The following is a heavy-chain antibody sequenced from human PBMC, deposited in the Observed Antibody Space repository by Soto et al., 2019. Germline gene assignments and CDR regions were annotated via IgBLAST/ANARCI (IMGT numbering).Heavy chain of an antibody. V-gene: IGHV5-51*01. CDR1: GGSLAGYW. Sequence: PGQSMQVRWNCFGGSLAGYWVGCVLPLPGKGLEWMGIIYPGDSDIRYSPSFQGQVTISADKSISTAYLQWSSLKASDTAMYYRAGHGIGYCSTVSAFRGQGTVVPVSS. CDR2: IYPGDSDI. D-gene: IGHD2-2*03. CDR3: AGHGIGYCSTVSAF. J-gene: IGHJ1*01.